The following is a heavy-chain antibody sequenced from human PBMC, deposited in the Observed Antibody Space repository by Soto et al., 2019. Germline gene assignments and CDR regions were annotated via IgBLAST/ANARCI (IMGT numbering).Heavy chain of an antibody. J-gene: IGHJ6*03. CDR1: GFTFSSYW. Sequence: GGSLRLSCAASGFTFSSYWMHWVRQAPGKGLVWVSRINSDGSSTSYADSVKGRFTNSGDNAKNTLYLQMNSLRAEDTAVYYCARGGGYCSGGSCYEAVDYYYMDVWGKGTTVTVSS. V-gene: IGHV3-74*01. D-gene: IGHD2-15*01. CDR2: INSDGSST. CDR3: ARGGGYCSGGSCYEAVDYYYMDV.